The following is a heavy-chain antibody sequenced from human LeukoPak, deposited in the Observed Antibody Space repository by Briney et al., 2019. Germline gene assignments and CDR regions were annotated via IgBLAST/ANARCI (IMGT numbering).Heavy chain of an antibody. D-gene: IGHD3-22*01. J-gene: IGHJ3*02. Sequence: PSETLSLTCIVSGGSISNYYCNWIRQSAGKGLEWIGYIYYSGSTNYNPSLKSRVTISVDTSKNQFSLKLSSVTAADTAVFYCASLTTADAFDIWGQGTMVTVSS. CDR3: ASLTTADAFDI. CDR2: IYYSGST. CDR1: GGSISNYY. V-gene: IGHV4-59*01.